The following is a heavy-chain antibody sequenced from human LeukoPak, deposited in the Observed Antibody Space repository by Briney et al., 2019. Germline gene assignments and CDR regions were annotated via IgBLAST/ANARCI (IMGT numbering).Heavy chain of an antibody. D-gene: IGHD3-3*01. CDR2: ICVSGGSP. V-gene: IGHV3-23*01. CDR3: AKGLREYDFWSGYAT. J-gene: IGHJ5*02. CDR1: GFTFSSYA. Sequence: GGSLRLSCAASGFTFSSYAMKWVRQAPGKGLDWVSTICVSGGSPNYADSVKGRFTISRDNSKNTLFLQMNSLRAEDTALYYCAKGLREYDFWSGYATWGQGTLVTVSS.